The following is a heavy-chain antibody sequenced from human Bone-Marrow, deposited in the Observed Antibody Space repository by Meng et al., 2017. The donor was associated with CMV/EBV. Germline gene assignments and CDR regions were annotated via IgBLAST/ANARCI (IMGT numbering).Heavy chain of an antibody. V-gene: IGHV4-39*01. J-gene: IGHJ5*02. D-gene: IGHD6-13*01. CDR2: IYYSGST. Sequence: SISSSSYYWGWIRQPPGKGLEWIGSIYYSGSTYYNPSLKSRVTISVDTSKNQFSLKLSSVTAADTAVYYCARRIRGGSSWYEVARFDPWGQGTLVTVSS. CDR1: SISSSSYY. CDR3: ARRIRGGSSWYEVARFDP.